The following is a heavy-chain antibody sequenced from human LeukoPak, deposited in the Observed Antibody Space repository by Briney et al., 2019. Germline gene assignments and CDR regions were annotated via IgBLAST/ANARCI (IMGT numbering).Heavy chain of an antibody. J-gene: IGHJ5*02. V-gene: IGHV3-30*04. CDR1: GFTFSSYA. D-gene: IGHD6-13*01. CDR2: ISYGGSNK. CDR3: ARVEEAAAFNP. Sequence: GGSLRLSCAASGFTFSSYAMHWVRQAPGKGLEWVAVISYGGSNKYYADSVKGRFTISRDNSKNTLYLQMNSLRAEDTAVYYCARVEEAAAFNPWGQGTLVTVSS.